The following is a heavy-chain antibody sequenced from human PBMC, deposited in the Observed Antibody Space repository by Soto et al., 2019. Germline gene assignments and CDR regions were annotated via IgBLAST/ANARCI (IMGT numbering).Heavy chain of an antibody. D-gene: IGHD3-3*01. V-gene: IGHV4-39*01. CDR3: ARVITSFGVVITKLRYFDY. Sequence: PSETLSLTCTVSGGSISSNSYYWGWIRQPPGKGLEWIRSIYYSGSTYYNPSLKSRVTISVDTSKNQFSLKLSSVTAADTAVYYCARVITSFGVVITKLRYFDYWGQGTLVTVSS. CDR2: IYYSGST. CDR1: GGSISSNSYY. J-gene: IGHJ4*02.